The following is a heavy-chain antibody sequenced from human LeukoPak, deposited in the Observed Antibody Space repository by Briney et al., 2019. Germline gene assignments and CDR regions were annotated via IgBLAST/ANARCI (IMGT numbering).Heavy chain of an antibody. CDR2: IKEDGSEI. CDR1: GFTFTTYW. CDR3: ARSGSDFDY. V-gene: IGHV3-7*01. J-gene: IGHJ4*02. D-gene: IGHD1-26*01. Sequence: GGSLRLSCAASGFTFTTYWMSWVRQAPEKGLEWVADIKEDGSEIHYVDSVKGRFTISRDNAENSLYLQMDSLRAEDTAVYYCARSGSDFDYWGQGTLVTVSS.